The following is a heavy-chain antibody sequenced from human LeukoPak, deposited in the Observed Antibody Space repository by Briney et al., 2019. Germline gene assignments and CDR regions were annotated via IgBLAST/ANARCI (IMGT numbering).Heavy chain of an antibody. Sequence: SETLSLTCAVYGGSFSSYYWSWIRQPPGKGLEWIGKINYSGGTNYNPSLKSRVTISVGMSKNQFSLKLSSVTAADTAVYYCARLIYYDSSGYLDYWGQGSLVTVSS. CDR2: INYSGGT. J-gene: IGHJ4*02. D-gene: IGHD3-22*01. CDR1: GGSFSSYY. CDR3: ARLIYYDSSGYLDY. V-gene: IGHV4-34*01.